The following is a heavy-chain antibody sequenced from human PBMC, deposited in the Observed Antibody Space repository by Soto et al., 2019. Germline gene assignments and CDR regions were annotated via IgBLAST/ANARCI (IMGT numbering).Heavy chain of an antibody. CDR3: GKASSSNSWSPIDY. J-gene: IGHJ4*02. CDR1: GFTFDYYA. Sequence: GGSLRLSCVASGFTFDYYAMHWVRQIPGKGLQWVSGISWSTSSIGYGASLRGRFLISRDNANNSLYLQMNDLRPEDTALYYCGKASSSNSWSPIDYWGQGTMVTVSP. D-gene: IGHD3-3*01. V-gene: IGHV3-9*01. CDR2: ISWSTSSI.